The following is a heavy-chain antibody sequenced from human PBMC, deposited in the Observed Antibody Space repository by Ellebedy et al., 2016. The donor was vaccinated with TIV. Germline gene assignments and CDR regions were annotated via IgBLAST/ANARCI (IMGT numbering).Heavy chain of an antibody. CDR2: ISAYNGNT. CDR1: GGTFSSYA. V-gene: IGHV1-18*01. J-gene: IGHJ3*02. CDR3: ARVKGYSSSGAFDI. D-gene: IGHD6-6*01. Sequence: ASVKVSCXASGGTFSSYAISWVRQAPGQGLEWMGWISAYNGNTNYAQKLQGRVTMTTDTSTSTAYMELRSLRSDDTAVYYCARVKGYSSSGAFDIWGQGTMVTVSS.